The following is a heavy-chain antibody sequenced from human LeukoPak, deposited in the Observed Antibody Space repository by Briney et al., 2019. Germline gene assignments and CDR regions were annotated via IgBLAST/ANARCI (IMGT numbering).Heavy chain of an antibody. D-gene: IGHD5-18*01. CDR2: ISAYTGNA. CDR1: GYTLPNNG. Sequence: ASVKVSCKASGYTLPNNGITWVRQAPGQGLEWMGWISAYTGNANYAQKLQGRVTMTTDTSTSTAYMELRSLRSDDTAVYYCAGYSYGYDAFDIWGQGTMVTVSS. V-gene: IGHV1-18*01. CDR3: AGYSYGYDAFDI. J-gene: IGHJ3*02.